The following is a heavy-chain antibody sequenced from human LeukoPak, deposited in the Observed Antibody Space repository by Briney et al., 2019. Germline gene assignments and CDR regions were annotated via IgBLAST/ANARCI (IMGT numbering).Heavy chain of an antibody. CDR3: ARDLGGTGENWFDP. D-gene: IGHD1-1*01. CDR2: IYYSGST. V-gene: IGHV4-59*01. J-gene: IGHJ5*02. Sequence: SETLSLTCTVSGGSISSYYWSWLRQPPGKGLEWIGYIYYSGSTNYNPSLKSRVTISVDTSKNQFSLKLSSVTAADTAVYYCARDLGGTGENWFDPWGQGTLVTVSS. CDR1: GGSISSYY.